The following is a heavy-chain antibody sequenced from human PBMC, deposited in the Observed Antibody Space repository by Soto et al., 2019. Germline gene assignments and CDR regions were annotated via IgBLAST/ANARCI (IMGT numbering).Heavy chain of an antibody. CDR1: GGSISSGGYY. D-gene: IGHD6-13*01. CDR3: ARAKAPLYSSSWYWFDP. Sequence: SETLSLTCTVSGGSISSGGYYWSWIRQHPGKGLEWIGYIYYSGSTYYNPSLKSRVTISVDTSKNQFSLKLTSVTAADTAVYYCARAKAPLYSSSWYWFDPWGQGTLVT. J-gene: IGHJ5*02. V-gene: IGHV4-31*03. CDR2: IYYSGST.